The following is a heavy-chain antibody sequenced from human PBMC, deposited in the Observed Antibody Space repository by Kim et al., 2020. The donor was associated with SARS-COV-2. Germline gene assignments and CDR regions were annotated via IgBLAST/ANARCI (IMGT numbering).Heavy chain of an antibody. CDR2: MKPDGSEK. J-gene: IGHJ4*02. Sequence: GGSLRLSCAVSGLTFSSSWMSWVRQAPGKGLEWVAKMKPDGSEKYYVDSVKGRFTVSRDNAKNSLYLQMNSLRDEDTAMYYCASADWSKSFFDYWGQGALVTVSS. CDR1: GLTFSSSW. V-gene: IGHV3-7*03. CDR3: ASADWSKSFFDY. D-gene: IGHD3-9*01.